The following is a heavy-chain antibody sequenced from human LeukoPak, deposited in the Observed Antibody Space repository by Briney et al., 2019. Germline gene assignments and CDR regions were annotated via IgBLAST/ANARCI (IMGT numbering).Heavy chain of an antibody. Sequence: SETLSLTCAVYGGSFSGYYWSWIRQPPGKGLEWIGEINHSGSTNYNPSLKSRVTISVDTSKNQFSLKLSSVTAADTAVYYCARGRKLVPAYWGQGTLVTVSS. CDR1: GGSFSGYY. J-gene: IGHJ4*02. V-gene: IGHV4-34*01. D-gene: IGHD6-6*01. CDR3: ARGRKLVPAY. CDR2: INHSGST.